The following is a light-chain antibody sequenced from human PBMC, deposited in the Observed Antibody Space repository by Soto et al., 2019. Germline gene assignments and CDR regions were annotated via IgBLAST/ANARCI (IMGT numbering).Light chain of an antibody. V-gene: IGKV1-5*03. Sequence: DIQMTQSPSTLYASVGARVTITCRASQSISSWLAWYQQKPGKAPKLLIYKASTLNSGVPSRFSGSGSGTEFTLTISSLQPDDFATYYCQHYNSYSEAVGQGTKGDIK. J-gene: IGKJ1*01. CDR2: KAS. CDR1: QSISSW. CDR3: QHYNSYSEA.